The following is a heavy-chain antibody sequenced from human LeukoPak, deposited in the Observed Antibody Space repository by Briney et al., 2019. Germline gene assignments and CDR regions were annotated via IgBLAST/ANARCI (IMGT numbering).Heavy chain of an antibody. D-gene: IGHD1-26*01. CDR1: GFTFSSYT. J-gene: IGHJ4*02. V-gene: IGHV3-48*02. Sequence: GGSLRLSCAASGFTFSSYTMNWVRQAPGKGLEWVSYISSSSSSVYYADSVKGRFSISRDNAKNSLYLQMNSLRDEDTAVYYCASSGSYRFDYWGQGTLVTVSS. CDR3: ASSGSYRFDY. CDR2: ISSSSSSV.